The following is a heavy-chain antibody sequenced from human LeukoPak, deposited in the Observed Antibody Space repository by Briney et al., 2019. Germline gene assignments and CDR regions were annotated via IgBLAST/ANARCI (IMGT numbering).Heavy chain of an antibody. V-gene: IGHV3-48*03. Sequence: GGSLRLSCAASGFTFRSYEMNWVRQAPGKGLEWVSQISDSGSTIHYAESVKGRFTISRDNAKNSLYLEMHSLRAEDTAVYYCAREGSIVPHQDLDCWGQGTLVTVSS. J-gene: IGHJ4*02. D-gene: IGHD2-8*01. CDR2: ISDSGSTI. CDR1: GFTFRSYE. CDR3: AREGSIVPHQDLDC.